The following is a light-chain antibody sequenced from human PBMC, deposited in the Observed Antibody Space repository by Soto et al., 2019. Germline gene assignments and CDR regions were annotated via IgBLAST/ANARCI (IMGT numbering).Light chain of an antibody. V-gene: IGLV2-11*01. CDR3: CSYAGRRNV. Sequence: QSVLAQPRSVSGSPGQSVTISCTGTSSDVGGYNYVSWYQQHPGKAPKLMIYDVSKRPSGVPDRFSGSKSGNAASLTISGLQAEDEAHYYCCSYAGRRNVFGTGTKVTAL. CDR1: SSDVGGYNY. J-gene: IGLJ1*01. CDR2: DVS.